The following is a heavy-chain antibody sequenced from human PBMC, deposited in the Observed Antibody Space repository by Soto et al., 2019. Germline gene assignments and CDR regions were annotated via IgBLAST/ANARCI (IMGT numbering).Heavy chain of an antibody. CDR2: ISYDGSNK. V-gene: IGHV3-30*18. J-gene: IGHJ4*02. D-gene: IGHD3-22*01. Sequence: QVQLVESGGGVVQPGRSLRLSCAASGFTFSSYGMHWVRQAPGKGLEWVAVISYDGSNKYYADSVKGRFTISRDNSKNTLYLQMNSLRAEDTAVYYCAKGEYYYDSSGYYFKWGQGTLVTVSS. CDR1: GFTFSSYG. CDR3: AKGEYYYDSSGYYFK.